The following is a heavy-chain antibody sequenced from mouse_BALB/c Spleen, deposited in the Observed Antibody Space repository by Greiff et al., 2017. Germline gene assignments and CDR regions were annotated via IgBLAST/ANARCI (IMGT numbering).Heavy chain of an antibody. J-gene: IGHJ3*01. Sequence: EVQGVESGGGLVQPGGSLKLSCAASGFTFSSYTMSWVRQTPEKRLEWVAYISNGGGSTYYPDTVKGRFTISRDNAKNTLYLQMSSLKSEDTAMYYCARMSTVAWFAYWGQGTLVTVSA. CDR2: ISNGGGST. CDR1: GFTFSSYT. CDR3: ARMSTVAWFAY. V-gene: IGHV5-12-2*01. D-gene: IGHD5-1*01.